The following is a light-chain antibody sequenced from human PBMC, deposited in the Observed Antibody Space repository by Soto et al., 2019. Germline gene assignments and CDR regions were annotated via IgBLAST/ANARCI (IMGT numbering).Light chain of an antibody. CDR1: SSDVGGYNY. CDR3: GSYAGSSFV. V-gene: IGLV2-14*01. J-gene: IGLJ1*01. CDR2: DVS. Sequence: QSVLTQPASVSGSPGQSITISCTGTSSDVGGYNYVSWYQQHPGKAPKLMIYDVSNRPSGIPDRFSGSKSGNTASLTVSGLQAEDEADYYCGSYAGSSFVFGTGTKV.